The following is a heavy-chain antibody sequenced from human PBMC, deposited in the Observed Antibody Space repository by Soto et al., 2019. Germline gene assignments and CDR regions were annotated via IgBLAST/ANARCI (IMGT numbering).Heavy chain of an antibody. V-gene: IGHV1-69*19. CDR3: AREVQVHAPAFVY. CDR1: GGTFNTYA. Sequence: QVQLVQSGAEMKKPGSSVKVSCQSSGGTFNTYAMNWVRQAPGQGPEWMGDISPMFGAANYASKFQGRVTITADESTGTSYMQFSSLTSEDTALYFCAREVQVHAPAFVYWGQGTLVTVSS. J-gene: IGHJ4*02. D-gene: IGHD3-10*01. CDR2: ISPMFGAA.